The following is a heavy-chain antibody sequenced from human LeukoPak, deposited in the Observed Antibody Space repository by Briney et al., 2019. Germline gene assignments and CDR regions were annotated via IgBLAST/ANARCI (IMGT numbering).Heavy chain of an antibody. CDR2: ISWNSGSI. Sequence: GGSLRLSCAASGFTFDDYAMHRVRQAPGKGLEWVSGISWNSGSIGYADSVKGQFTISRDNSKNTSYLQMNSLRAEDTAVYYCAKDRGYSYGISEYWGQGTLVTVSS. V-gene: IGHV3-9*01. J-gene: IGHJ4*02. CDR3: AKDRGYSYGISEY. D-gene: IGHD5-18*01. CDR1: GFTFDDYA.